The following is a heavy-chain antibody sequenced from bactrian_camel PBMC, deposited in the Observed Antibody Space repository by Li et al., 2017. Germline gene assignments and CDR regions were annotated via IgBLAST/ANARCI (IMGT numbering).Heavy chain of an antibody. V-gene: IGHV3S55*01. CDR1: GEKYCNAD. Sequence: HVQLVESGGGSVEAGGSLTLSCGFSGEKYCNADMSWYRQAPGKERDWVATDNGVGTTYYGDSVKGRFTISLDNAKNTLYLEMDNLKPEDTALYYSVAAPFGAGSGGNCYLRDGLNYRGPGTQVTVS. CDR2: DNGVGTT. J-gene: IGHJ4*01. CDR3: VAAPFGAGSGGNCYLRDGLNY. D-gene: IGHD2*01.